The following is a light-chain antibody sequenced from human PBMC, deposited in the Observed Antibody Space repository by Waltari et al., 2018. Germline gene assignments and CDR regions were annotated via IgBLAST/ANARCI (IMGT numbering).Light chain of an antibody. CDR2: GAS. V-gene: IGKV3-20*01. J-gene: IGKJ2*01. Sequence: ASQSLTKRYLAWYQQKPGQAPRLLICGASSRAAGISDRFSGSGSGTDFTLTISRLEPEDFAVYYCQQYGSSVLYTFGQGTKLEIK. CDR3: QQYGSSVLYT. CDR1: QSLTKRY.